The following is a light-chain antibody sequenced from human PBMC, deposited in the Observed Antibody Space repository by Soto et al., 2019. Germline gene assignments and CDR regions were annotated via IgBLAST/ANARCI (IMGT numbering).Light chain of an antibody. Sequence: DIQMTQSPSSLSASVRDRVTITCRASQGISNYLAWYQQKPGKVPKLLIYAASTLQSGVPSRFSGSGSGTDFTLTISNLQPEDVATYYWQKYDSAPWTFGQGTKVEIK. V-gene: IGKV1-27*01. CDR1: QGISNY. CDR3: QKYDSAPWT. CDR2: AAS. J-gene: IGKJ1*01.